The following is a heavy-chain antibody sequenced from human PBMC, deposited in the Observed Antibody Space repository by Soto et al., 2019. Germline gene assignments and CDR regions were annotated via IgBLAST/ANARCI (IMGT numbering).Heavy chain of an antibody. CDR1: GGSISSSSYY. D-gene: IGHD1-1*01. J-gene: IGHJ4*02. CDR3: ARFSQLDYYFDY. V-gene: IGHV4-39*01. CDR2: IYYSGST. Sequence: PSETLSLTCTVSGGSISSSSYYWGWIRQPPGKGLEWIGSIYYSGSTYYNPSLKSRVTISVDTSKNQFSLKLSSVTAADTAVYYCARFSQLDYYFDYWGQGTLVTVS.